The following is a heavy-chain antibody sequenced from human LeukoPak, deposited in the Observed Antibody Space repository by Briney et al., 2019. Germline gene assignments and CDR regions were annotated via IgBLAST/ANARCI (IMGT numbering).Heavy chain of an antibody. V-gene: IGHV3-23*01. CDR2: VTGNTATT. D-gene: IGHD1-26*01. CDR1: GFTFNSFF. Sequence: GGSLRVSCAASGFTFNSFFMTWVRQALGKGLEWVSGVTGNTATTSYADSVKGRFTISRDNSKNTLYLQMNSLRAEDTAVYYCAKVTSYSDAFDIWGQGTMVTVSS. J-gene: IGHJ3*02. CDR3: AKVTSYSDAFDI.